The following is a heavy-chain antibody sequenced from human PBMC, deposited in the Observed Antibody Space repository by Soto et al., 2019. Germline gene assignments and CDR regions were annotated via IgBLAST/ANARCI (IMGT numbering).Heavy chain of an antibody. J-gene: IGHJ5*02. Sequence: SVQVSCKASGGTFSSYAISWVRQAPGQGLEWMGGIIPIFGTANYAQKFQGRVTITADESTSTAYMELSSLRSEDTAVYYCARAYSSYYDSSGYYPNWFDPWGQGTLVTVSS. CDR2: IIPIFGTA. V-gene: IGHV1-69*13. CDR3: ARAYSSYYDSSGYYPNWFDP. D-gene: IGHD3-22*01. CDR1: GGTFSSYA.